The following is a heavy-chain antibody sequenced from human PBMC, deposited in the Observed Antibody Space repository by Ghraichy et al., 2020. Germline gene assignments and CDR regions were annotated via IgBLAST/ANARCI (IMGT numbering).Heavy chain of an antibody. V-gene: IGHV3-48*03. J-gene: IGHJ4*02. Sequence: GGSLRLSCQVSGIDVTSCELNWVRQAPGKGLEWVAYFSIGGTLIYYSDSVRGRLTISRENAKNSVLLQMNNLRVDDTGIYFCALSNREGNNLANYDFWGQGPLVPVS. D-gene: IGHD1/OR15-1a*01. CDR3: ALSNREGNNLANYDF. CDR2: FSIGGTLI. CDR1: GIDVTSCE.